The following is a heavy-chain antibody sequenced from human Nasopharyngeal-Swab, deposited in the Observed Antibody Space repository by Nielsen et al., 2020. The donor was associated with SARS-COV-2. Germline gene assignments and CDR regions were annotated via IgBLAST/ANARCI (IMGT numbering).Heavy chain of an antibody. CDR3: ATLRSGYYPKTFDY. CDR2: FDPEDGET. CDR1: GYTLTELS. J-gene: IGHJ4*02. Sequence: ASVEVSCKVSGYTLTELSMHWVRQAPGKGLEWMGGFDPEDGETIYAQKFQGRVTMTEDTSTDIAYMELSSLRSEDTAVYYCATLRSGYYPKTFDYWGQGTLVTVSS. V-gene: IGHV1-24*01. D-gene: IGHD3-3*01.